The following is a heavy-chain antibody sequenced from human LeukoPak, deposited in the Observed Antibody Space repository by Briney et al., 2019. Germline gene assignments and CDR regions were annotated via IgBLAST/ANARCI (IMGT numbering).Heavy chain of an antibody. CDR3: AKDWAGYCSGGNCSPFDY. V-gene: IGHV3-21*06. Sequence: GGCLTLSCAASGFTFSTFAMHWVRLSPGKGLDWVYSITGSGPYLLYVDSVKHRFPISRDNTKNLLYLEMNSLRAEDTAMYYCAKDWAGYCSGGNCSPFDYWGQGTLVTVSS. D-gene: IGHD2-15*01. CDR1: GFTFSTFA. CDR2: ITGSGPYL. J-gene: IGHJ4*02.